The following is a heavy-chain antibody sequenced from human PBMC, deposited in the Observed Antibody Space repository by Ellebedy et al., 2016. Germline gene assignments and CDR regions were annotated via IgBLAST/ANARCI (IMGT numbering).Heavy chain of an antibody. CDR1: GFSVSSNY. Sequence: GGSLRLSCVVSGFSVSSNYLSWVRQAPGRGLEWVAYISYTSNTIAYADSVKGRLTISRDYARSSLYLQMNSLKDEDTGLYYCARVHGDYRIDFWGPGILVTVSS. CDR3: ARVHGDYRIDF. CDR2: ISYTSNTI. J-gene: IGHJ4*02. D-gene: IGHD4-17*01. V-gene: IGHV3-48*02.